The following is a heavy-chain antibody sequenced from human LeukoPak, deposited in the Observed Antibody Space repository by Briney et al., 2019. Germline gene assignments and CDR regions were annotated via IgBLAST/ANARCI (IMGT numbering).Heavy chain of an antibody. CDR2: INHGGST. D-gene: IGHD3-16*02. Sequence: SETLSLTCAVYGGSFSGYYWSWIRQPPGKGLEWIGEINHGGSTNYNPSLKSRVTISVDTSKNQFSLKLSSVTAADTAVYYCARVPYRSFDYWGQGTLVTVSS. V-gene: IGHV4-34*01. CDR3: ARVPYRSFDY. J-gene: IGHJ4*02. CDR1: GGSFSGYY.